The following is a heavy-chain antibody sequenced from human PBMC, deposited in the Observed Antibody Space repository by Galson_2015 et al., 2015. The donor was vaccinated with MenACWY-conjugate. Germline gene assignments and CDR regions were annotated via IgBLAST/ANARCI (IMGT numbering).Heavy chain of an antibody. CDR1: GFTFSSYW. Sequence: SLRLSCAVSGFTFSSYWMSWVRQAPGKGLEWVANIKQDGREKNYVDSVKGRFTISRDNAGNSVYLQMDSLRVEDTAVYYCARDTSGHFDYWGQGTLVTFSS. V-gene: IGHV3-7*03. CDR2: IKQDGREK. CDR3: ARDTSGHFDY. D-gene: IGHD3-3*01. J-gene: IGHJ4*02.